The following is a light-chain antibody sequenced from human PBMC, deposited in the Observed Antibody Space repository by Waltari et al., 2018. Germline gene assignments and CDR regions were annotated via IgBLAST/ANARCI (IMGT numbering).Light chain of an antibody. Sequence: TVLTHSPATLSASPGDRSTLPCRTSETIGSGLAWYQQKPGQAPRLLISRASTRAAGIPDRFSGFGSETEFTLTISSLQSEDSAVYYCQQYNRWPPGTFGQGTKVEI. CDR2: RAS. V-gene: IGKV3D-15*01. CDR1: ETIGSG. J-gene: IGKJ1*01. CDR3: QQYNRWPPGT.